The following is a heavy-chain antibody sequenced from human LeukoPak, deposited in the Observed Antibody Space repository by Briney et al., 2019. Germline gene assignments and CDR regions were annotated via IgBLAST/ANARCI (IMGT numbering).Heavy chain of an antibody. CDR2: IIPIFGTA. Sequence: SVRVSCKASGGTFSSYAIGWVRQAPGQGLEWMGRIIPIFGTANYAQKFQGRVTITTDESTSTAYMELSSLRSEDTAVYYCARDHSGSYLDYYMDVWGKGTTVTVSS. V-gene: IGHV1-69*05. J-gene: IGHJ6*03. CDR1: GGTFSSYA. CDR3: ARDHSGSYLDYYMDV. D-gene: IGHD1-26*01.